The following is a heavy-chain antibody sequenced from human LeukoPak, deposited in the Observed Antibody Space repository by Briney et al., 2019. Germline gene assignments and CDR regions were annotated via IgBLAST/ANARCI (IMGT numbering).Heavy chain of an antibody. D-gene: IGHD6-13*01. CDR3: ARTSSSWSGYFQH. J-gene: IGHJ1*01. CDR1: GGSISSGGYY. Sequence: PSETLSLTCTVSGGSISSGGYYWSWIRQHPGKGLEWIGYIYYSGSTYYNPSLKSRVTISVDTSKNQFSLKLSSVTAADTAVYYCARTSSSWSGYFQHWGQGTLVTVSS. V-gene: IGHV4-31*03. CDR2: IYYSGST.